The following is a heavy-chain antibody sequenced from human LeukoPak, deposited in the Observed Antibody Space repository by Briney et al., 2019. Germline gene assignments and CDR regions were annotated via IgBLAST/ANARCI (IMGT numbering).Heavy chain of an antibody. J-gene: IGHJ3*01. CDR3: AREWVRRNGYNRPVGAVDV. Sequence: ASVKVSCKASGYTFNRYYMHWVRQAPGQGLEWMGLINPSGGSTNYAQMFQGRVTMTRDTSTSTIYMELSSLRSEDTAVHYCAREWVRRNGYNRPVGAVDVWGQGTMVTVSS. D-gene: IGHD5-24*01. CDR2: INPSGGST. V-gene: IGHV1-46*02. CDR1: GYTFNRYY.